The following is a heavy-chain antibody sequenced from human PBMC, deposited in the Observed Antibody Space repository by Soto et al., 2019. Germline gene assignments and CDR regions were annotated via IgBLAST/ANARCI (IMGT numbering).Heavy chain of an antibody. V-gene: IGHV4-30-4*02. CDR1: GDSISSGDYY. D-gene: IGHD6-19*01. CDR2: IYYSGNT. J-gene: IGHJ6*02. Sequence: SETLSLTCTVSGDSISSGDYYWSWIRQPPGKGLEWIGCIYYSGNTYYNPSLKRRVSMSVDTSKNQFSLKLTSVNAADTAVYYCARGIEGWYQGRYYYGMDVWGQGTTVTVSS. CDR3: ARGIEGWYQGRYYYGMDV.